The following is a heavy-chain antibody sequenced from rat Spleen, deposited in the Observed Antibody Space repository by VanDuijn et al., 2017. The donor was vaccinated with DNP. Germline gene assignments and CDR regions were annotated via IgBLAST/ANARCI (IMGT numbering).Heavy chain of an antibody. V-gene: IGHV5S13*01. J-gene: IGHJ4*01. D-gene: IGHD5-1*01. CDR3: ARVQLGYYALDA. CDR1: GFTFSNYG. Sequence: EVQLVESGGDLVQPGGSLKLSCAASGFTFSNYGMAWVRQAPTKGLEWVASISTGGGNTYYRDSVKGRFTISRDNAKSTLYLQMDSLRSEDTATYYCARVQLGYYALDAWGQGTSVTVSS. CDR2: ISTGGGNT.